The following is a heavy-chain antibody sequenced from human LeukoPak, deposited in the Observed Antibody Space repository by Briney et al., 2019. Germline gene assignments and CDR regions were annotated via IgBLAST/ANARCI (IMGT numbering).Heavy chain of an antibody. CDR3: ARGEAAMAYSNWFDP. CDR2: IYYSGST. J-gene: IGHJ5*02. V-gene: IGHV4-59*01. CDR1: GGSLSSYY. D-gene: IGHD5-18*01. Sequence: TETLSLTCTVSGGSLSSYYWSWIRQPPGKGLEWIGYIYYSGSTNYNPSLKSRVTISVDTSKNQFSLKLSSVPAADTAVYYCARGEAAMAYSNWFDPWGQGTLVTVSS.